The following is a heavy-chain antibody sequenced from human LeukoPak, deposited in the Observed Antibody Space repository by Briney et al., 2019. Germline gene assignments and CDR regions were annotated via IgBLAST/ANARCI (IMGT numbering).Heavy chain of an antibody. J-gene: IGHJ5*02. D-gene: IGHD3-9*01. Sequence: SETLSLTCTVSGGSISSDYWSWIRQPPGKGLEWIGYIYHSGSTYYNPSLKSRVTISVDRSKNQFSLKLSSVTAADTAVYYCARLRYFDWLLFDPWGQGTLVTVSS. CDR3: ARLRYFDWLLFDP. CDR1: GGSISSDY. CDR2: IYHSGST. V-gene: IGHV4-30-2*01.